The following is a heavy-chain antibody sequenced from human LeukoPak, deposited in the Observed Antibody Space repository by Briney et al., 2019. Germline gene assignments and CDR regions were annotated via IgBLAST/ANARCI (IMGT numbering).Heavy chain of an antibody. Sequence: KPSGTLSLTCTVSGGSISRCYWSWDRQPPRKGPGWDGYIYYSGSTNYNPPLKSRVTISVDTSKNQFSLKLSSVTAADTAVYYCARHDMDIAGAGLDYFDYWGQGTLVTVSS. J-gene: IGHJ4*02. CDR2: IYYSGST. V-gene: IGHV4-59*08. D-gene: IGHD1-26*01. CDR1: GGSISRCY. CDR3: ARHDMDIAGAGLDYFDY.